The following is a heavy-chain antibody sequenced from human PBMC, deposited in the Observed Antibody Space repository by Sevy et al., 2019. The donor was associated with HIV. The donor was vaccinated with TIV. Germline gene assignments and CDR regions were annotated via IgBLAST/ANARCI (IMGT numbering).Heavy chain of an antibody. Sequence: GGSLRLSCADSGVTFSSYAKSWVRQAPGKGLEWVSTISGHGGSTYYAGAVKGRFTISRDNSKKMVYLQMNSLRAEDTAVYYCAKDSGISAQIVVALRYWGQGTQVTVSS. CDR2: ISGHGGST. D-gene: IGHD3-22*01. V-gene: IGHV3-23*01. J-gene: IGHJ4*02. CDR3: AKDSGISAQIVVALRY. CDR1: GVTFSSYA.